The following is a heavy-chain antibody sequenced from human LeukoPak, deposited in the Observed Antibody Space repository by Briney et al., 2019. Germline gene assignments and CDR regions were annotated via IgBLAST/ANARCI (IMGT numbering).Heavy chain of an antibody. D-gene: IGHD3-22*01. CDR1: GFTFSSYG. Sequence: GGSLRLSCAASGFTFSSYGMHWVRQAPGKGLEWVAVIWYDGSNKYYADSVKGRFTISRDNSKNTLYLQINSLRAEDTAVYYCAREGYDSSFNWFDPWGQGTLVTVSS. CDR3: AREGYDSSFNWFDP. CDR2: IWYDGSNK. V-gene: IGHV3-33*01. J-gene: IGHJ5*02.